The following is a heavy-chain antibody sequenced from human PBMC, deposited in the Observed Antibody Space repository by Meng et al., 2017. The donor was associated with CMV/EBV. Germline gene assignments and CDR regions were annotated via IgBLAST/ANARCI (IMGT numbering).Heavy chain of an antibody. Sequence: LTCAASGFTFSSSWMHWVRQAPGKGLGWVSRINSDGSSTSYADSVKGRFTISRDNAKNTLYLQMNSLRAEDTAVYYCARDRRRYYDFWSGDAFDIWGQGTMVTVSS. CDR1: GFTFSSSW. CDR3: ARDRRRYYDFWSGDAFDI. J-gene: IGHJ3*02. CDR2: INSDGSST. D-gene: IGHD3-3*01. V-gene: IGHV3-74*01.